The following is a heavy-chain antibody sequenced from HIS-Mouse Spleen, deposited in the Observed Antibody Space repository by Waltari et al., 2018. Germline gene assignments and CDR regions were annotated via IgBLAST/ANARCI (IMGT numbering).Heavy chain of an antibody. J-gene: IGHJ5*02. CDR2: IYHSGST. CDR1: GYSISSGYY. Sequence: QVQLQESGPGLVKPSETLSLTCTVSGYSISSGYYWGWIRQPPGKGLEWIGGIYHSGSTYDNPSLKSRVTISVDTSKNQFSLKLSSVTAADTAVYYCARVKTWGQGTLVTVSS. CDR3: ARVKT. V-gene: IGHV4-38-2*02.